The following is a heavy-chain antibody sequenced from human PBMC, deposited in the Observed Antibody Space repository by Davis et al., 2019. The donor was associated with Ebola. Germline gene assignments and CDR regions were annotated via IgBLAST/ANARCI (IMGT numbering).Heavy chain of an antibody. J-gene: IGHJ5*02. CDR2: MNPNSGNT. V-gene: IGHV1-8*02. Sequence: AASVKVSCKASGYTFTSYGISWVRQAPGQGLEWMGWMNPNSGNTGYAQKFQGRVTMTRNTSISTAYMELSSLRSEDTAVYYCARANVLRYFDWLREGFDPWGQGTLVTVSS. CDR1: GYTFTSYG. D-gene: IGHD3-9*01. CDR3: ARANVLRYFDWLREGFDP.